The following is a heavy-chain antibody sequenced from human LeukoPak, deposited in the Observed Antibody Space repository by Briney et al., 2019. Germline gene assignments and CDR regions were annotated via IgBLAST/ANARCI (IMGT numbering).Heavy chain of an antibody. CDR1: GFTFSSYS. CDR2: ISSSSSTI. V-gene: IGHV3-48*01. D-gene: IGHD3-22*01. J-gene: IGHJ4*02. CDR3: ARDPNDYYDSSGYYDY. Sequence: GGSLRLSCAASGFTFSSYSMNWVRQASGKGLEWVSYISSSSSTIYYADSVKGRFTISRDNAKNSLYLQMNSLRAEDTAVYYCARDPNDYYDSSGYYDYWGQGTLVTVSS.